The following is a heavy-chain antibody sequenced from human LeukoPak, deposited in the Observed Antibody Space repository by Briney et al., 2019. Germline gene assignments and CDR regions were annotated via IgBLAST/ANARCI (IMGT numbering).Heavy chain of an antibody. V-gene: IGHV3-11*06. D-gene: IGHD1-26*01. Sequence: GGSLRLSCAASGFTFSDYYMSWIRQAPGKGLEWVSYISSSSSYTNYADSVKGRFTISRVNAKNSLYLQMNSLRAEDTAVYYCARDGGGSYYGDAFDIWGQGTMVTVSS. CDR2: ISSSSSYT. J-gene: IGHJ3*02. CDR3: ARDGGGSYYGDAFDI. CDR1: GFTFSDYY.